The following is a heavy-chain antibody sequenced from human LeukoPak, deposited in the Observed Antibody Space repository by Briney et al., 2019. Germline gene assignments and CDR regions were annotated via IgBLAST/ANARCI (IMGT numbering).Heavy chain of an antibody. D-gene: IGHD2-2*01. J-gene: IGHJ6*03. V-gene: IGHV7-4-1*02. CDR2: INTNTGNP. CDR1: GYTFTSYA. CDR3: ARERPYCSSTSCYPEYYYYYYMDV. Sequence: ASVKVSCKASGYTFTSYAMNWVRQAPGQGLEWMGWINTNTGNPTYAQGFTGRFVFSLDTSVSTAYLQISSLKAEDTAVYYCARERPYCSSTSCYPEYYYYYYMDVWGKGTTVTVSS.